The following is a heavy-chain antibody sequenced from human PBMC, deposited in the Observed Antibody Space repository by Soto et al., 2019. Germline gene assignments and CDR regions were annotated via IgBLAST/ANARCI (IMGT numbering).Heavy chain of an antibody. Sequence: DGSLRLSCAASGFTFSTYNMNWVRQAPGTGLEWVSFISYNGKTIYCSDPEQGRFTIATDNAKNSLYPKMNSMRDEHTADYFCSIFEASGRLDVCGQGTTV. CDR2: ISYNGKTI. J-gene: IGHJ6*02. V-gene: IGHV3-48*02. D-gene: IGHD3-10*01. CDR1: GFTFSTYN. CDR3: SIFEASGRLDV.